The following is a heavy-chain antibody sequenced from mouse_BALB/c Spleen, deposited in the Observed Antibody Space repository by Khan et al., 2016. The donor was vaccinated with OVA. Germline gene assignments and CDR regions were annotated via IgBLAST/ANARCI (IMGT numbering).Heavy chain of an antibody. CDR1: GFSLTGYG. CDR3: AREIYYDYAYYYAMDY. D-gene: IGHD2-4*01. V-gene: IGHV2-6-7*01. Sequence: QVQLKESGPGLVAPSQSLSITCTVSGFSLTGYGVNWVRQPPGKGLEWLGMIWGDGSTDYNSALKSRLSTSKDNSKSHVFLKMNSLHTDDTARYYCAREIYYDYAYYYAMDYWGKGTSVTVSS. CDR2: IWGDGST. J-gene: IGHJ4*01.